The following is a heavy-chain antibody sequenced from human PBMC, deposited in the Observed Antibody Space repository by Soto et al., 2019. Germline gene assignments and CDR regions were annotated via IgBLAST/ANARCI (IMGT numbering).Heavy chain of an antibody. V-gene: IGHV2-5*01. D-gene: IGHD3-3*01. CDR2: VYWNDDK. CDR3: AHRQGVLRFLEWLPYF. CDR1: GFSLSTSGVG. Sequence: QITLKESGPTLVKPTQTLTLTCTFSGFSLSTSGVGVGWIRQPPGKALEWLALVYWNDDKRYSPTLKSRLTITKDASKTLVVLTINNMDPVDTATFYCAHRQGVLRFLEWLPYFWGQGTLVTVSS. J-gene: IGHJ4*02.